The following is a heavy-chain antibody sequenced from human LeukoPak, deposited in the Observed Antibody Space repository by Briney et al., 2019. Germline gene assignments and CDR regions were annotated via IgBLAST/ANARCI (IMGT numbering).Heavy chain of an antibody. Sequence: GGSLRLSCAASGFTFSSYSMNWVRQAPGKGLEWVSSIISSSSYIYYADSVKGRFTISRDNAQNSLYLQMNSLRAEDTALYYCARRYGSGSYLNYDYYMDVWGKGTTVTISS. D-gene: IGHD3-10*01. CDR3: ARRYGSGSYLNYDYYMDV. J-gene: IGHJ6*03. CDR2: IISSSSYI. V-gene: IGHV3-21*01. CDR1: GFTFSSYS.